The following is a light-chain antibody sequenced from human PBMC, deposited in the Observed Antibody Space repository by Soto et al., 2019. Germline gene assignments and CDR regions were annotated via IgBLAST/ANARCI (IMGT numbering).Light chain of an antibody. CDR3: VSYATSTTLYV. CDR1: SSDVGSFNY. J-gene: IGLJ1*01. Sequence: QSVLTQPASVSGSPGQSITISCTATSSDVGSFNYVSWYQHHPGKAPKLMISEVTSRPSGVSNRFSGSKSGNTASLTISGLQAEDEADYYCVSYATSTTLYVFGSGTKLTVL. V-gene: IGLV2-14*01. CDR2: EVT.